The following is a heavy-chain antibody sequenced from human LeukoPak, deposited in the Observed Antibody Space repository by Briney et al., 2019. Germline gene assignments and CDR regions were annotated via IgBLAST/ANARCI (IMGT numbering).Heavy chain of an antibody. CDR1: GGSISSGGYY. D-gene: IGHD4-17*01. CDR3: ARGDKDYGDYVNPPVFFGY. J-gene: IGHJ4*02. CDR2: IYYSGST. Sequence: SETLSLTCTVSGGSISSGGYYWSWIRQHPGKGLEWIGYIYYSGSTYYNPSLKSRVTISVDTSKNQFSLKLSSVTAADTAVYYCARGDKDYGDYVNPPVFFGYWGQGTLVTVSS. V-gene: IGHV4-31*03.